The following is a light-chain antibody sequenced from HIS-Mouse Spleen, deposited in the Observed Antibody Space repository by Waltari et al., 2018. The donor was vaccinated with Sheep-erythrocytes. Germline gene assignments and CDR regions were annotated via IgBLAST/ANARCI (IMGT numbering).Light chain of an antibody. CDR2: DVS. CDR1: SRYVGGYNY. Sequence: QSALTQPRSVSGSPGQSVTISCTGTSRYVGGYNYVSGYQQHPGKAPKLMIYDVSKRPSGVPDRFSGSKSGNTASLTVSGLQAEDEADYYCSSYAGSNNWVFGGGTKLTVL. J-gene: IGLJ3*02. CDR3: SSYAGSNNWV. V-gene: IGLV2-11*02.